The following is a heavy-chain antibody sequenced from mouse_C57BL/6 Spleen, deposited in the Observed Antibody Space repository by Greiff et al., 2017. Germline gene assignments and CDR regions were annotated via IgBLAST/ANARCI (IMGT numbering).Heavy chain of an antibody. V-gene: IGHV5-9-1*02. CDR1: GFTFSSYA. J-gene: IGHJ1*03. CDR3: TITTVIYWYFDV. Sequence: EVQGVESGEGLVKPGGSLKLSCAASGFTFSSYAMSWVRQTPEKRLEWVAYISSGGDYIYYADTVKGRFTISRDTARNTLYLQMSSLKSEDTAMYYCTITTVIYWYFDVWGTGTTVTVSS. CDR2: ISSGGDYI. D-gene: IGHD1-1*01.